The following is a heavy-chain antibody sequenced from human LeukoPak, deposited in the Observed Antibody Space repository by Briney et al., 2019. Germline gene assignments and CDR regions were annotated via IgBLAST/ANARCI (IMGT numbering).Heavy chain of an antibody. CDR1: GYSFTSYW. Sequence: GESLKISCKGSGYSFTSYWIGWVRQMPGKGLEWMGIIYPGDSDTRYSPSFQGQVTISADKSISTAYLQWSSLKASDTAMYYCARQVTGGSQLEPFDYWGQGTLVTVSS. D-gene: IGHD1-26*01. CDR2: IYPGDSDT. CDR3: ARQVTGGSQLEPFDY. J-gene: IGHJ4*02. V-gene: IGHV5-51*01.